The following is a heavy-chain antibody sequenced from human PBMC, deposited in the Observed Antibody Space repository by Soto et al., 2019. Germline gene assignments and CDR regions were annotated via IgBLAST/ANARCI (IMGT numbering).Heavy chain of an antibody. Sequence: RASVKVSCKASGGTFSSYAISWVRQAPGQGLEWMGGIIPIFGTANYAQKFQGRVTITADESTSTAYMELSSLRSEDTAVYYCARGEGYYYGSGSYPLDYWGQGTLVTVSS. V-gene: IGHV1-69*13. CDR1: GGTFSSYA. J-gene: IGHJ4*02. D-gene: IGHD3-10*01. CDR3: ARGEGYYYGSGSYPLDY. CDR2: IIPIFGTA.